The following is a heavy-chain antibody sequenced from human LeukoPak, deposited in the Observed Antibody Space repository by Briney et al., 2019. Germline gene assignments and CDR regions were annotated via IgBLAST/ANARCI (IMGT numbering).Heavy chain of an antibody. CDR3: AKDQLAGLSRPYVFDI. Sequence: GGSLRLSCAASGFTFSTYAMHWVRQAPGKGLEWVAVISYDGSNKYFADSVKGRFTISRDNSKNTLYLQMSSLRPEDTAVCYCAKDQLAGLSRPYVFDIWGQGTMVTVSS. D-gene: IGHD1-1*01. CDR1: GFTFSTYA. CDR2: ISYDGSNK. J-gene: IGHJ3*02. V-gene: IGHV3-30*18.